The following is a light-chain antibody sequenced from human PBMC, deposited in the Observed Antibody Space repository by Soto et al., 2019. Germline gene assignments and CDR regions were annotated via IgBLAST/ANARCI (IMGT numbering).Light chain of an antibody. J-gene: IGLJ2*01. Sequence: QSVLTQPPSVSGAPGQRVTISCTGSSYNIGAGYDVHWYQQLPGTAPKLLIYGNSNRPSGVPDRFSGSKSGTSASLAITGLQAEDEADYYSQSYDSSLSGSGVFGGGTKLTVL. V-gene: IGLV1-40*01. CDR3: QSYDSSLSGSGV. CDR2: GNS. CDR1: SYNIGAGYD.